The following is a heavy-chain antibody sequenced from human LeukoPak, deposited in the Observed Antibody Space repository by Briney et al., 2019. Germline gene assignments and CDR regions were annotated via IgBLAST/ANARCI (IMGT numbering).Heavy chain of an antibody. CDR2: INPHNGGT. CDR3: AGHSSSSDGWFDP. V-gene: IGHV1-2*02. J-gene: IGHJ5*02. Sequence: GASVKVSCKVSGYTLTELSMHWVRQAPGQGLEWMGWINPHNGGTNYGQKFQGRVTMTRDTSINTVYMEVTRLTSDDTAIYYCAGHSSSSDGWFDPWGQGTLVIVSS. D-gene: IGHD6-6*01. CDR1: GYTLTELS.